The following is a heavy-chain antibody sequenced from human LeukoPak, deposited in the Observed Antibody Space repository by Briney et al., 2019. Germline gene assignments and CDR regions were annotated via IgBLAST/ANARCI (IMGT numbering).Heavy chain of an antibody. CDR1: GFTFSSYE. CDR3: ARSSIRFGELFDY. CDR2: ISSSGSTI. V-gene: IGHV3-48*03. Sequence: PGGSLRLSCAASGFTFSSYEMNWVRQAPGKGLEWVSYISSSGSTIYYADSVKGRFTISRDNAKNSLYLQMNSLRAEDTAVYYCARSSIRFGELFDYWGQGILVTVSS. D-gene: IGHD3-10*01. J-gene: IGHJ4*02.